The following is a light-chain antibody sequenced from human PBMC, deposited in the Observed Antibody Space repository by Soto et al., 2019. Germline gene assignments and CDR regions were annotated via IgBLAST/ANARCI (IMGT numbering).Light chain of an antibody. J-gene: IGKJ4*01. CDR3: QMYTSAPPRFT. Sequence: AIRMTQSPSSLSASTGDRVTITCRASQGISSYLAWYQQKPGKAPKLLIYAASTLQSGVPSRFSGSGSGTDFTLTISCLQSEDFATYYCQMYTSAPPRFTFGGGTKVEIK. V-gene: IGKV1-8*01. CDR1: QGISSY. CDR2: AAS.